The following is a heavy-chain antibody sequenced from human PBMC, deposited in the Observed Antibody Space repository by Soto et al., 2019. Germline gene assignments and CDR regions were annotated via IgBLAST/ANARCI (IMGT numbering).Heavy chain of an antibody. CDR3: ARGLFHFGMDV. CDR1: GYTFASFD. CDR2: MNPKSGNA. Sequence: ASVKVSCKASGYTFASFDINWVRQATGQGLEWMGWMNPKSGNAGYAQKFQGRVTMTRDTSISTAYMDLSSLRSEDTAVYYCARGLFHFGMDVWGQGTTVTV. J-gene: IGHJ6*02. V-gene: IGHV1-8*01.